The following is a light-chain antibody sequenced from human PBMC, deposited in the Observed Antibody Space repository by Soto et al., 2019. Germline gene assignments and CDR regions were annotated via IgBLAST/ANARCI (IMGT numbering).Light chain of an antibody. CDR3: QQYHTDWT. V-gene: IGKV1-5*01. CDR2: AAS. J-gene: IGKJ1*01. CDR1: ESIDNW. Sequence: DIQMTQSPSILSASFGDTVTITCRASESIDNWLAWYQQKPGKAPKLLIFAASTLVRGVPSRFSGRGSGTEFTLTISSLQADDYATFYCQQYHTDWTFGQGTKVDI.